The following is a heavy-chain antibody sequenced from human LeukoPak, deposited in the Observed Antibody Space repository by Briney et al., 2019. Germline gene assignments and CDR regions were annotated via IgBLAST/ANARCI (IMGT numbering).Heavy chain of an antibody. D-gene: IGHD3-22*01. V-gene: IGHV1-8*03. CDR2: MNPNSGNT. CDR1: GYTFTSHD. Sequence: ASVKVSCKASGYTFTSHDINWVRQATGQGLEWMGWMNPNSGNTGYAQKFQGRVTITRDTSISTAYMELGSLRSEDTAVYYCARGYYYDTSDYYRNNWFDPWGQGTLVTVSS. J-gene: IGHJ5*02. CDR3: ARGYYYDTSDYYRNNWFDP.